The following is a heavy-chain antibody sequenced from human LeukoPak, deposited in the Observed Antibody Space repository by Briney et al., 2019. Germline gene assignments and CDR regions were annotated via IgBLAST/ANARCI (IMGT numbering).Heavy chain of an antibody. CDR2: IYYAGRT. Sequence: SETLSLTCNVSGDSINGFYWSWIRQPPGKGLEWVAYIYYAGRTTYNPSLKGRVPISVHTSKNQFSLKLTSLSAADTVVYYCARQGRFSYFGMDVWGQGATVTVSS. CDR1: GDSINGFY. J-gene: IGHJ6*02. CDR3: ARQGRFSYFGMDV. V-gene: IGHV4-59*08. D-gene: IGHD3-3*01.